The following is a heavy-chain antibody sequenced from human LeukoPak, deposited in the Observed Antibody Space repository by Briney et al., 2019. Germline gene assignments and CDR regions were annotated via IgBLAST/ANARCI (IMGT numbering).Heavy chain of an antibody. J-gene: IGHJ4*02. CDR1: GGSISSSSYY. CDR3: ASLFNSAAGRVFDY. V-gene: IGHV4-39*01. D-gene: IGHD6-13*01. CDR2: IYYSGST. Sequence: SETLSLTCTASGGSISSSSYYWGWIRQPPGKGPEWIGSIYYSGSTYYNPSLKSRVTISVDTSKNQFSLKLSSVTAADTAVYYCASLFNSAAGRVFDYWGQGTLVTVSS.